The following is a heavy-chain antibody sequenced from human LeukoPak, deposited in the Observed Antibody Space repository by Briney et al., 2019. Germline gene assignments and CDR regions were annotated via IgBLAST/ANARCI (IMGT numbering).Heavy chain of an antibody. CDR3: ARAYDSSGWGFDY. V-gene: IGHV1-2*06. J-gene: IGHJ4*02. D-gene: IGHD3-22*01. CDR2: INPNSGGT. Sequence: ASVKVSCKASGYTFTGYYMHWVRQAPGQGLEWMGRINPNSGGTNYAQKFQGRVTMTRDTSTSTAYMELSRLRSDDTAVYYCARAYDSSGWGFDYWGQGTLVTVSS. CDR1: GYTFTGYY.